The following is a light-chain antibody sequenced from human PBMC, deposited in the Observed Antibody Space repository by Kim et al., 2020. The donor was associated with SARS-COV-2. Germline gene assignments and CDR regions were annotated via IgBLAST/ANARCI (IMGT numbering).Light chain of an antibody. CDR2: EVS. V-gene: IGLV2-8*01. J-gene: IGLJ3*02. CDR1: SSDVGGYDY. CDR3: SSFAGSDNWV. Sequence: HSDTISCPGTSSDVGGYDYVSWYQQYPGKAPNLMIYEVSKRPSGVPDRFSGSKFGNTASLTVSGLQAEDEADYYCSSFAGSDNWVFGGGTQLTVL.